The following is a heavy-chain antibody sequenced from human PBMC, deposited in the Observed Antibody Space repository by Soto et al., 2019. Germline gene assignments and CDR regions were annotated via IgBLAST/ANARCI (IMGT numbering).Heavy chain of an antibody. D-gene: IGHD2-2*01. CDR3: ARRVGYVFHPDY. CDR1: YW. CDR2: IYPGDSDT. J-gene: IGHJ4*02. V-gene: IGHV5-51*01. Sequence: YWSWIRQPPGKGLEWMGIIYPGDSDTRYSPSFQGQVTISADKSISTAYLQWSSLKASDTAMYYCARRVGYVFHPDYWGQGTLVTVSS.